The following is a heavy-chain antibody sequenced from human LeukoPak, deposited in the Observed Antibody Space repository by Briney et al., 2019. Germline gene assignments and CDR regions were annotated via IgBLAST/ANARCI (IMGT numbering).Heavy chain of an antibody. D-gene: IGHD6-13*01. CDR1: GFTFTSSA. V-gene: IGHV1-58*02. Sequence: ASVKVSCKASGFTFTSSAMQWVRQARGQRLEWIGWIVVGSGNTNYAQKFQERVTITRDMSTSTAYMELSSLRSEDTAVYYCAAGTGYSSSWYPPSAVEYYMDVWGKGTTVTVSS. CDR3: AAGTGYSSSWYPPSAVEYYMDV. CDR2: IVVGSGNT. J-gene: IGHJ6*03.